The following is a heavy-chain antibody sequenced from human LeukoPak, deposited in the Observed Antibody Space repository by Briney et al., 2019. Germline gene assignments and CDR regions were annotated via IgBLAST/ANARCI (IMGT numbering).Heavy chain of an antibody. CDR2: IKSKTDGGTT. D-gene: IGHD3-10*01. CDR3: VMVRGVIIQGGLPGNYYYYMDV. Sequence: GGSLRLSCAASGFTFSNAWMSWVRQAPGKGLEWVGRIKSKTDGGTTDYAARVKGRFTISRDDSKNTLYLQMNSLKTEDTAVYYCVMVRGVIIQGGLPGNYYYYMDVWGKGTTVTVSS. J-gene: IGHJ6*03. CDR1: GFTFSNAW. V-gene: IGHV3-15*01.